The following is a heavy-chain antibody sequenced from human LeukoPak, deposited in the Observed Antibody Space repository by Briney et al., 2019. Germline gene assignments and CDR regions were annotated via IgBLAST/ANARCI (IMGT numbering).Heavy chain of an antibody. CDR1: GGSISSGSYY. CDR3: ARDAGEQPLLYYFDY. V-gene: IGHV4-61*02. CDR2: IYTSGST. D-gene: IGHD3-16*01. J-gene: IGHJ4*02. Sequence: KSSETLSLTCTVSGGSISSGSYYWSWIRQPAGKGLEWIGRIYTSGSTNYNPSLKSRVTISKDTSKNQFSLKLSSVTAADTAVYYCARDAGEQPLLYYFDYWGQGTLVTVSS.